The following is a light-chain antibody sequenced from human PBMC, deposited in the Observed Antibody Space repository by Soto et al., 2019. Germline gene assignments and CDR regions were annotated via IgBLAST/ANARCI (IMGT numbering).Light chain of an antibody. CDR1: TXDIGGYIY. CDR2: DVG. J-gene: IGLJ2*01. CDR3: SSYGASSTL. Sequence: QSALTQPASVSGSPGQSXTISCTXSTXDIGGYIYVSWYQQHPGKAPKLLIYDVGYRPSGISDRFSGSKSGNTASLTISGLQPEDEADYYCSSYGASSTLFGGGTKLTVL. V-gene: IGLV2-14*03.